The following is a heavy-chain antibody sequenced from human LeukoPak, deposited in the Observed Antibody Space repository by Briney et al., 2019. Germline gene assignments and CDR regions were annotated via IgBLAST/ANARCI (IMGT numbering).Heavy chain of an antibody. CDR1: GFTVSSNY. Sequence: GGSLRLSCAASGFTVSSNYMSWVRQAPGKGLEWVSVIYSGCSTYYADSVKGRFTISRDNSKNTLYLQMNSLRAEDTAVYYCAREYDYGDLGAFDIWGQGTMVTVSS. J-gene: IGHJ3*02. CDR2: IYSGCST. CDR3: AREYDYGDLGAFDI. D-gene: IGHD4-17*01. V-gene: IGHV3-66*01.